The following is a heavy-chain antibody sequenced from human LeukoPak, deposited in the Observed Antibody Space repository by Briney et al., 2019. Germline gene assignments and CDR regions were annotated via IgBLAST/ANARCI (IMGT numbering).Heavy chain of an antibody. D-gene: IGHD3-10*01. V-gene: IGHV4-39*07. J-gene: IGHJ4*02. Sequence: PSETLSLTCTVSGGSISSSSYYWGWIRQPPGKGLEWIGSIYYSGSTYYNPSLKSRVTTSVDTSKNQFSLKLSSVTAADTAVYYCARRITMVRGVTSHFDYWGQGTLVTVSS. CDR1: GGSISSSSYY. CDR3: ARRITMVRGVTSHFDY. CDR2: IYYSGST.